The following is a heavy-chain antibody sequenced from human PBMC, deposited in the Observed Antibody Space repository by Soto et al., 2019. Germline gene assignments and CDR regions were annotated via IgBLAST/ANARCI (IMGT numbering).Heavy chain of an antibody. CDR3: ARGVDV. CDR1: GGSISSDGYS. J-gene: IGHJ6*02. Sequence: QLQLQESGSRRVKHSQTLYLTCAVSGGSISSDGYSWSWIRQPPGKGLEWIGYIYHSGSTYYNPSLKSRVTISVDRSKNQFSLKLSSVTAADTAVYYCARGVDVWGQGTTVTVSS. CDR2: IYHSGST. V-gene: IGHV4-30-2*01.